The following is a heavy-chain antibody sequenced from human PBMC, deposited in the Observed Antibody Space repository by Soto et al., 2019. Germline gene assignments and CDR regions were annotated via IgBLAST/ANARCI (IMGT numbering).Heavy chain of an antibody. J-gene: IGHJ6*02. D-gene: IGHD2-2*01. CDR2: IDSYGSST. CDR1: GFTFSRHW. Sequence: EVQLVESGGGLVQPGGSLRLACAASGFTFSRHWMHWVRQAPGKGLVWVSRIDSYGSSTHYADSVKGRFNISRDNAKNTLYLQMNSLRAEDTAVYYCASPVVPAALGGPYFYGIDVWGQGTTVTVSS. CDR3: ASPVVPAALGGPYFYGIDV. V-gene: IGHV3-74*01.